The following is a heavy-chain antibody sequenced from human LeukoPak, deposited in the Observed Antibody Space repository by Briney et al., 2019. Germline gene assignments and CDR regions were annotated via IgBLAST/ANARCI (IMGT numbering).Heavy chain of an antibody. J-gene: IGHJ4*02. CDR3: AGACDYVWGSYRPYYFDY. CDR1: GFTFSSAA. Sequence: GGSLRLSCAASGFTFSSAAMTWVRQAPGKGLEWVSTITGSDDSTYYADSVKGRFTISRDNAKNSLYLQMNSLRAEDTAVYYCAGACDYVWGSYRPYYFDYWGQGTLVTVSS. CDR2: ITGSDDST. D-gene: IGHD3-16*02. V-gene: IGHV3-23*01.